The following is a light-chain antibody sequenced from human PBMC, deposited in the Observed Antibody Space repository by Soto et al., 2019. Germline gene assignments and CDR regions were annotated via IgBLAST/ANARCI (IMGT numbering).Light chain of an antibody. CDR2: GDS. V-gene: IGLV1-40*01. Sequence: QPVLTQPPSVSGAPGQRVTISCTGSSSNIGAGYDVNWYQQLPGTAPKLLIYGDSSRPSGVPDRFSGSKSGTSASLAITGLQADDEADYYCQSYDSSLSGSDVVFGGGTKVTVL. CDR1: SSNIGAGYD. J-gene: IGLJ2*01. CDR3: QSYDSSLSGSDVV.